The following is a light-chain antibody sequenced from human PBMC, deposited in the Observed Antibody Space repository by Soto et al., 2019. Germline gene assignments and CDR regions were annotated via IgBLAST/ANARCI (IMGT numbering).Light chain of an antibody. Sequence: QSALTQPPSASGSPGQSVTISCTGTKNDIGVYDYVSWYQLHPGKAPKLMVFEVNNRPSGVSYRFSGSKSGNTASLTISGLQAEDEADYFCSSYSISTAYLFGTGTKVTVL. CDR2: EVN. V-gene: IGLV2-14*01. J-gene: IGLJ1*01. CDR1: KNDIGVYDY. CDR3: SSYSISTAYL.